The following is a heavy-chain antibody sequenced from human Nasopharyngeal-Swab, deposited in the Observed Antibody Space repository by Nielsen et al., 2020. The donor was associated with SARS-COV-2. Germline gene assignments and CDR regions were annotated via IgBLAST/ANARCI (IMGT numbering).Heavy chain of an antibody. CDR2: INFDGSTR. V-gene: IGHV3-74*01. D-gene: IGHD6-19*01. CDR1: GSASSGNW. J-gene: IGHJ4*02. CDR3: LKYINGLN. Sequence: GESLKISCASSGSASSGNWMHWIRQAPGKQLVWVSAINFDGSTRNDAGSVKGRFTISRDNAKNTLYLELNSLRAEDTAISYCLKYINGLNWGQGTLVSVPS.